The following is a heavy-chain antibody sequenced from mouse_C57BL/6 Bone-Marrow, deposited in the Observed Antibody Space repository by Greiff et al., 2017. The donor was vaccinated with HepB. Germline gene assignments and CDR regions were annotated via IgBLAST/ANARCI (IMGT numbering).Heavy chain of an antibody. V-gene: IGHV1-50*01. J-gene: IGHJ2*01. CDR3: AREGTYYGKLLYFDY. CDR1: GYTFTSYW. Sequence: QVQLQQPGAELVKPGASVKLSCKASGYTFTSYWMQWVKQRPGQGLEWIGEIDPSDSYTNYNQKFKGKATLTVDTAASTAYMQLSSLPSEDSAVYYCAREGTYYGKLLYFDYWGQGTTLTVSS. CDR2: IDPSDSYT. D-gene: IGHD2-10*01.